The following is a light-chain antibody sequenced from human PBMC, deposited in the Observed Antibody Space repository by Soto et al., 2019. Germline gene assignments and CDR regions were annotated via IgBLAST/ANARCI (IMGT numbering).Light chain of an antibody. CDR3: SSYTSSSVV. V-gene: IGLV2-14*01. J-gene: IGLJ1*01. CDR2: DVS. CDR1: SSDVGGYNY. Sequence: QSVLTQPASVSGSHGQSITLSCTGTSSDVGGYNYVSWYQQHPGKAPKLMIYDVSNRPSGVSNRFSGSKSGNTASLTISGLQAEDEADYYCSSYTSSSVVFGTGTKVTVL.